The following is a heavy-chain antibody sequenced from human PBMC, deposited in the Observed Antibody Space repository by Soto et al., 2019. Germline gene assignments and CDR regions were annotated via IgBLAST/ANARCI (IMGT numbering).Heavy chain of an antibody. V-gene: IGHV1-46*01. CDR1: GYTFTSYY. Sequence: QVQLVQSGAEVKKPGASVKVSCKASGYTFTSYYMHWVRQAPGQGLEWMGIINPSGGSTSYAQKFHGRGTMTRDTSTSTVYMELSSLRSEDTAVYYCARGGGSYYSFDYWGQGTLVTVSS. D-gene: IGHD1-26*01. CDR3: ARGGGSYYSFDY. CDR2: INPSGGST. J-gene: IGHJ4*02.